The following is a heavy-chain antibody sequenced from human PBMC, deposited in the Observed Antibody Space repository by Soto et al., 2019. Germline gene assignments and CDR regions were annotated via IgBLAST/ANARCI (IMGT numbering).Heavy chain of an antibody. CDR3: AREGTFRRYSFPDYGMDV. J-gene: IGHJ6*02. V-gene: IGHV1-18*01. D-gene: IGHD5-18*01. CDR2: ISAYNGNT. CDR1: GCTFTSYG. Sequence: SVKVACKASGCTFTSYGISWVRQAPGQGLEWMGWISAYNGNTNYAQKLQGRVTMTTDTSTSTAYMELRSLRSDDTAVYYCAREGTFRRYSFPDYGMDVWGQGTTVTVSS.